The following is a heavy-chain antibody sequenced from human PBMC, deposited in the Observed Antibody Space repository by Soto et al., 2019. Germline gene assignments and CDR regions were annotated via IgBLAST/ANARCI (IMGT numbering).Heavy chain of an antibody. J-gene: IGHJ2*01. CDR3: ARGYGDYYWYFDL. Sequence: QVQLQQWGAGLLKPSETLSLTCAVYGGSFSGYYWCWIRQPPGKGLEWIGEINHSGSTNYNPSLKSRVAISVDTSKHQFSLKLSSVTAADTAVYYCARGYGDYYWYFDLWGRGTLVTVSS. V-gene: IGHV4-34*01. CDR2: INHSGST. D-gene: IGHD4-17*01. CDR1: GGSFSGYY.